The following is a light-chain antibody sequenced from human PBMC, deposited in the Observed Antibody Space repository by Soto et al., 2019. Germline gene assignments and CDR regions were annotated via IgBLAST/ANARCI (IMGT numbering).Light chain of an antibody. Sequence: SYELTQPPSVSVAPGKTARITCGGNNIGSKSVHWYQQKPGQAPVLVIYYDSDRPSGIPERFSGSNSGNTATLTISRVEAGDEADYSCQVWDSSSALLVFGGGTKLTV. CDR2: YDS. CDR1: NIGSKS. CDR3: QVWDSSSALLV. V-gene: IGLV3-21*04. J-gene: IGLJ3*02.